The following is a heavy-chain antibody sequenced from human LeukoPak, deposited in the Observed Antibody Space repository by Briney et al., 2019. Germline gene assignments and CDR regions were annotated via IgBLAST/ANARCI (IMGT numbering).Heavy chain of an antibody. D-gene: IGHD2/OR15-2a*01. CDR1: GGSISISSDY. J-gene: IGHJ4*02. Sequence: SETLSPTCTVSGGSISISSDYWGWIRQPPGKGLEGIGDIYYSGTTNYNPSLKSRVTMSVDTSKNQFSLKLNSATAADTAVYYCARRLSTRSYYLDDWGQGTLVTVSS. CDR2: IYYSGTT. V-gene: IGHV4-39*01. CDR3: ARRLSTRSYYLDD.